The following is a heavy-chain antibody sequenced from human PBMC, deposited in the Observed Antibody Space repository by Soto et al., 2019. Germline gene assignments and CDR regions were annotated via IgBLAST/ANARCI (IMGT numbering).Heavy chain of an antibody. J-gene: IGHJ4*02. Sequence: EVQLVESGGGLVQPGGSLRLSCAASGFTFSSYSMNWVRQAPGKGLEWVSYISSSSSPIYYADSVKGRFTISRDNAKNSLYLQMNSLRAEDTAVYYCASASSSWNGARRFDYWGEGTLVTVSS. V-gene: IGHV3-48*01. CDR2: ISSSSSPI. CDR1: GFTFSSYS. D-gene: IGHD6-13*01. CDR3: ASASSSWNGARRFDY.